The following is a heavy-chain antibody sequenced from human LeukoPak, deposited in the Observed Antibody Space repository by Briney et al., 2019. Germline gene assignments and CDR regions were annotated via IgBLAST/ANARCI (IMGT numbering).Heavy chain of an antibody. CDR2: INPNTGNP. V-gene: IGHV7-4-1*02. CDR3: AIDQPVAGVSNFDS. Sequence: ASVKASCKASGYTFTRYAMNWLRQAPGQGLEWMGWINPNTGNPTYAQAFTGRFVFSLDTSVSTAYLQISSLNTEDTAVYYCAIDQPVAGVSNFDSWGQGTLATVSS. D-gene: IGHD6-19*01. CDR1: GYTFTRYA. J-gene: IGHJ4*02.